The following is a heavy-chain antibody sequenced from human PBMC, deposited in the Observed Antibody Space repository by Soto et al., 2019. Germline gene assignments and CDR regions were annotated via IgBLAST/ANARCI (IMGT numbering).Heavy chain of an antibody. V-gene: IGHV4-34*01. CDR1: GGSFSGYY. J-gene: IGHJ4*03. Sequence: SECLSLTCAVYGGSFSGYYWSWIRQPPGKGLEWIGEINHSGSTNYNPSLKSRVTISVDTSKNQFSLKLSSVTAADTAVYYCARYSSSSDYWGQGTMVTVSS. CDR2: INHSGST. CDR3: ARYSSSSDY. D-gene: IGHD6-6*01.